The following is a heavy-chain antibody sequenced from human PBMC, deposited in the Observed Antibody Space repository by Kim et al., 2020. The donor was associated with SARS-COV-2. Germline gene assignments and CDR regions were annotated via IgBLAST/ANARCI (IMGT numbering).Heavy chain of an antibody. Sequence: YTAGRTNYNPSLQSRVTMSVDMSKTQFSLRLSSVTAAATAVYYCASALGHWGQGTLVTVSS. D-gene: IGHD3-16*02. V-gene: IGHV4-4*07. CDR3: ASALGH. J-gene: IGHJ4*02. CDR2: YTAGRT.